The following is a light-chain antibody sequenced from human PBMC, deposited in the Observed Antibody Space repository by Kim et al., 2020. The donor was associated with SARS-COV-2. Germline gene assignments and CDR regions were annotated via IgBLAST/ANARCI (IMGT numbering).Light chain of an antibody. J-gene: IGKJ5*01. CDR3: QQRSSWPRIT. CDR1: QSIQNY. Sequence: EIVLTRSPATLSLSPGEGATLSCRASQSIQNYLAWYQQKPGQAPRLLIYEASNRATGIPARFSGSGSGTDFTLTISSLEPEDFAVYYCQQRSSWPRITFGQGTRLEIK. CDR2: EAS. V-gene: IGKV3-11*01.